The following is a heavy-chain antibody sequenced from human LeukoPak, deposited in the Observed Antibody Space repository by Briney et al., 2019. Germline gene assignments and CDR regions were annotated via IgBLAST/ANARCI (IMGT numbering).Heavy chain of an antibody. J-gene: IGHJ4*02. D-gene: IGHD5-18*01. V-gene: IGHV3-30*18. CDR1: GFTFSSYG. Sequence: GGSLRLSCAASGFTFSSYGMHWGRQAPGKGLEWVAVISYDGSNKYYADSVKGRFTISRDNSKNTLYLQMNSLRAEDTAVYYCAKTPRDSYGYDYWGQGTLVTVSS. CDR2: ISYDGSNK. CDR3: AKTPRDSYGYDY.